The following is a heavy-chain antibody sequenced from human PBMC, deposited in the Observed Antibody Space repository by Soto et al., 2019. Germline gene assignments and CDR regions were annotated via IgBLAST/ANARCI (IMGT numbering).Heavy chain of an antibody. J-gene: IGHJ3*02. D-gene: IGHD3-22*01. Sequence: QVQLVESGGGVVQPGRSLRLSCAASGFTFSSYAMHWVRQAPGKGLEWVAVISYDGSNKYYADSVKGRFTISRDNSKNTLYLQMNSLRAEDTAVYYCARQIVVVITSKDAFDIWGQGTMVTVSS. CDR2: ISYDGSNK. CDR1: GFTFSSYA. V-gene: IGHV3-30-3*01. CDR3: ARQIVVVITSKDAFDI.